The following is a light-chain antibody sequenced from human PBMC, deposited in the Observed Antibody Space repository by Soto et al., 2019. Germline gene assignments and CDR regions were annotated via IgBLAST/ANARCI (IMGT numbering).Light chain of an antibody. CDR1: QSVGSS. Sequence: IGLTQSPGTLSLSPGERATLSCRASQSVGSSLSWYQQKPGQAPRLLFYGASNRATAIPDRFSGSGFGTDFTLTITRLEPEDFAVYYCQQYGDSPQTFGPGTKVDI. CDR3: QQYGDSPQT. V-gene: IGKV3-20*01. J-gene: IGKJ1*01. CDR2: GAS.